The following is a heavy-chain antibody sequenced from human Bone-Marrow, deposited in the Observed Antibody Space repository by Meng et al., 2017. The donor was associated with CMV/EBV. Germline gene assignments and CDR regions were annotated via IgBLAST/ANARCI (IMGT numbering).Heavy chain of an antibody. CDR1: GFTFSSYG. CDR3: ARGYYDSSAYFYKWFDP. Sequence: GESLKISCAASGFTFSSYGMHWVRQAPGKGLEWVAFIRYDGSNKYYADSVKGRFTISRDNSKNTLYLQMGSLRAEDMAVYYCARGYYDSSAYFYKWFDPWGQGTLVTVSS. J-gene: IGHJ5*02. CDR2: IRYDGSNK. V-gene: IGHV3-30*02. D-gene: IGHD3-22*01.